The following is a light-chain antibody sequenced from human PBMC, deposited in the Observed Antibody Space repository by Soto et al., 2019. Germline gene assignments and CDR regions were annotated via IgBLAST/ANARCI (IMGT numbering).Light chain of an antibody. J-gene: IGLJ1*01. CDR1: SSDVGGYNY. Sequence: QSALTQPASVSGSPGQSITISCTGTSSDVGGYNYVSWYQQHPGKAPKLMIYEVSNRPSGVSNRFSGSKSGNTASLTISGLQAEDGADYYCSSYTSSSTRFFGTGPKLTVL. V-gene: IGLV2-14*01. CDR3: SSYTSSSTRF. CDR2: EVS.